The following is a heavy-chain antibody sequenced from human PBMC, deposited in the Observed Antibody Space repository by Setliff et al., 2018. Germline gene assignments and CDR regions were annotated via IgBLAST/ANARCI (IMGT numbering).Heavy chain of an antibody. CDR3: ARGGVFGHFYFDL. CDR2: ILDDGVKK. CDR1: GLRLSTYR. J-gene: IGHJ2*01. Sequence: LSLSCAASGLRLSTYRMHWVRQAPGKGLEWVAVILDDGVKKYHADSVKGRFTISRDNSKNSLYLQMNSLRVEDTAVYYCARGGVFGHFYFDLWGRGTLVTVSS. D-gene: IGHD3-10*02. V-gene: IGHV3-33*01.